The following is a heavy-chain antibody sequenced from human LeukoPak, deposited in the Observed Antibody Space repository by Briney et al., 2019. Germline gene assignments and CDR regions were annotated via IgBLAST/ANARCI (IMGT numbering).Heavy chain of an antibody. Sequence: SGGSLRLSCAASGFTFSNYGMHWVRQAPGKGLEWVAFIRYDGSNKYYADSVKGRFTVSRDNSKNTLYLQMNSLRAEDTAVYYCAKDGEAVAGTGYYFDYWGQGTLVTVSS. CDR2: IRYDGSNK. CDR1: GFTFSNYG. D-gene: IGHD6-19*01. V-gene: IGHV3-30*02. CDR3: AKDGEAVAGTGYYFDY. J-gene: IGHJ4*02.